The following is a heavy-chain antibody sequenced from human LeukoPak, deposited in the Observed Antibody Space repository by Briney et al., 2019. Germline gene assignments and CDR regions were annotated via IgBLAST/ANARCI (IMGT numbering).Heavy chain of an antibody. V-gene: IGHV3-48*01. D-gene: IGHD2-2*01. CDR3: ARVSTRGYCSSTSCSGGYFQH. CDR1: GFTFSMYS. J-gene: IGHJ1*01. Sequence: GGSLRLSCAASGFTFSMYSMNWVRQAPGKGREWVSYISSSSSTIYYADSVKGRFTISRDNAKNSLYLQMNSLRAEDTAVYCCARVSTRGYCSSTSCSGGYFQHWGQGTLVTVSS. CDR2: ISSSSSTI.